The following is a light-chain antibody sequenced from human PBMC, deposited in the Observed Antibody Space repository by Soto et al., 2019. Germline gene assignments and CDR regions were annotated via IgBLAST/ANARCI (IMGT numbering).Light chain of an antibody. J-gene: IGKJ1*01. Sequence: DTQMTQSPSSLSASVGDRITMACRASQSISTYLTWYQQKPGKAPKLLIYDASNLQSGVPSRFRGSGSGTDFTLTISSLQPEDFATYYCQQSYSLWTFGQGTKVEIK. CDR3: QQSYSLWT. V-gene: IGKV1-39*01. CDR1: QSISTY. CDR2: DAS.